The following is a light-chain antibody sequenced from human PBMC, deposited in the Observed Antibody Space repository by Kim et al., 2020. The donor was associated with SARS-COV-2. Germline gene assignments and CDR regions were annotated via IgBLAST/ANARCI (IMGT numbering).Light chain of an antibody. J-gene: IGKJ1*01. Sequence: PGERATLSCRASQTVSGNLAWYQHKRGQAPRLLIHGASTRATGIPARFSGSWSGTEFILTISSLQSEDFAIYYCQQYINWPWTFGQGTKVDIK. V-gene: IGKV3-15*01. CDR1: QTVSGN. CDR2: GAS. CDR3: QQYINWPWT.